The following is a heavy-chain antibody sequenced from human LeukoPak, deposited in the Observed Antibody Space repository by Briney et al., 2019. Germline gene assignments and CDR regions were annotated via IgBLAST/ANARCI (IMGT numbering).Heavy chain of an antibody. CDR1: GGTFSSYA. V-gene: IGHV7-4-1*02. J-gene: IGHJ4*02. Sequence: ASVKVSCKASGGTFSSYAISWVRQAPGQGLEWMGWINTNTGNPTYAQGFTGRFVFSLDTSVSTAYLQISSLKAEDTAVYYCARESDIYSGYDPYYFDYWGQGTLVTVSS. CDR3: ARESDIYSGYDPYYFDY. CDR2: INTNTGNP. D-gene: IGHD5-12*01.